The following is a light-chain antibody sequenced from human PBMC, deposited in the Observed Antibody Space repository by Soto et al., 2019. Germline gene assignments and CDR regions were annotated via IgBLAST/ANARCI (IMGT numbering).Light chain of an antibody. Sequence: QPVLTQSPSASASLGASVKLTCTLSSGHSSYAIAWHQQKPEKGPRFLMKLNSDGSHSKGDGIPDRFSGSSSGAERYLTISSLQSEDEADYYCQTWGTGIVLFGGGTQLTV. V-gene: IGLV4-69*01. CDR2: LNSDGSH. CDR3: QTWGTGIVL. J-gene: IGLJ2*01. CDR1: SGHSSYA.